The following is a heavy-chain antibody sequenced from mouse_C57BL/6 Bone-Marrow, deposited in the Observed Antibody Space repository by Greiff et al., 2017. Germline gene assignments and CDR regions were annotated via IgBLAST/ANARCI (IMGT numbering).Heavy chain of an antibody. Sequence: PLQPSGAELMKPGASVKLSCKATGYTFTGYWIEWVKQRPGHGLEWIGEILPGSGSTNYNEKFKGKATFTADTSSNPAYMQLSSLTTDDSAIYYCARTGTWNYYAMDYWGQGTSVTVSS. V-gene: IGHV1-9*01. CDR3: ARTGTWNYYAMDY. J-gene: IGHJ4*01. D-gene: IGHD4-1*01. CDR2: ILPGSGST. CDR1: GYTFTGYW.